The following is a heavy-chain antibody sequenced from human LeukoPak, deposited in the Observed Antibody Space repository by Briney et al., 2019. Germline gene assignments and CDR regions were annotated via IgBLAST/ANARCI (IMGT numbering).Heavy chain of an antibody. J-gene: IGHJ3*02. CDR2: ISAYNGNT. D-gene: IGHD5/OR15-5a*01. Sequence: ASVKVSCKASGYTFTSYGISWVRQAPGQGLEWMGWISAYNGNTNYAQKLQGRVTMTTDTSTSTAYMELRSLRSDDTAVYYCAREDPGQVYGENRLVSDIWGQGTMVTVSS. V-gene: IGHV1-18*01. CDR3: AREDPGQVYGENRLVSDI. CDR1: GYTFTSYG.